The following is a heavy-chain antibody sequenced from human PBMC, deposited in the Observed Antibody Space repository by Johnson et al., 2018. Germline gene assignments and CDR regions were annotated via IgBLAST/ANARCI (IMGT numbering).Heavy chain of an antibody. CDR3: ARLSAGAFDI. CDR1: GYSFSNNW. D-gene: IGHD3-3*02. Sequence: VQLVQSGAEVKKPGESLKISCKGSGYSFSNNWIGWVRQMPGTGLEWMGIIYPGDSEPNYSPSSQGQVTISADKPIRTADLQWSSLKAPDPALYYCARLSAGAFDIWGQGTMVTVSS. J-gene: IGHJ3*02. V-gene: IGHV5-51*04. CDR2: IYPGDSEP.